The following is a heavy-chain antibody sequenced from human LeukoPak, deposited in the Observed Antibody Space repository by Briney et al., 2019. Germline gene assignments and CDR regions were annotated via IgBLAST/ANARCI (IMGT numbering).Heavy chain of an antibody. J-gene: IGHJ4*02. CDR3: ARPYYYDSSGYYYFDY. CDR1: GYTFTGYY. D-gene: IGHD3-22*01. Sequence: ASVKVSCKASGYTFTGYYMHWVRQAPGQELEWMGWINPNSGGTNYAQKFQGRVTMTRDTSISTAYMELSRLRSDDTAVYYCARPYYYDSSGYYYFDYWGQGTLVTVSS. CDR2: INPNSGGT. V-gene: IGHV1-2*02.